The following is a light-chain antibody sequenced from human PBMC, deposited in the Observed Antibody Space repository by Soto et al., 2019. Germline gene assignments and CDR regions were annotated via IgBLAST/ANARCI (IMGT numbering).Light chain of an antibody. Sequence: DIQMTQSPSSLSASVGDRVTITCRASQDIAIYLAWYQQKPGEAPKLLIYAASTLYGGVPSRFSGSGSGTEFSLTITGLQPEDFATYYCQYLNGVPTITFGQGTRLEIK. J-gene: IGKJ5*01. CDR1: QDIAIY. CDR2: AAS. V-gene: IGKV1-9*01. CDR3: QYLNGVPTIT.